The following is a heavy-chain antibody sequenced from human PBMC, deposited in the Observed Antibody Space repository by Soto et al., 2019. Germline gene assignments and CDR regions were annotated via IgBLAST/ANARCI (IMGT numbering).Heavy chain of an antibody. CDR3: ARGAYNDYSHWFDP. CDR2: MNPNGGNA. Sequence: QVQLVQSGAEVRKPGASVRVSCKATGYWFTRHDITWLRQAAGQGLEWMGWMNPNGGNAVYAQKFQGRVTMTRNTSITTAYIEVTSLKSEDTAVYFCARGAYNDYSHWFDPWGQGTLVTVSS. CDR1: GYWFTRHD. J-gene: IGHJ5*02. V-gene: IGHV1-8*01. D-gene: IGHD4-4*01.